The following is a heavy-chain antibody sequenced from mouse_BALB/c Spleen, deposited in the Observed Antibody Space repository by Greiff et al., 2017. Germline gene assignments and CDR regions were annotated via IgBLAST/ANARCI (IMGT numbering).Heavy chain of an antibody. CDR3: AREGNYRYDGGYAMDY. Sequence: EVQLQQSGPELVKPGASVKMSCKASGYTFTSYVMHWVKQKPGQGLEWIGYINPYNDGTKYNEKFKGKATLTSDKSSSTAYMELSSLTSEDSAVYYCAREGNYRYDGGYAMDYWGQGTSVTVSS. CDR1: GYTFTSYV. J-gene: IGHJ4*01. CDR2: INPYNDGT. D-gene: IGHD2-14*01. V-gene: IGHV1-14*01.